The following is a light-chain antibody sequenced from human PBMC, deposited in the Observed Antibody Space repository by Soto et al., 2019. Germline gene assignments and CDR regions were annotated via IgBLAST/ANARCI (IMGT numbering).Light chain of an antibody. Sequence: EIVLTQSPATLSLSPGGRATLSCRASQSVSSYLAWYQQKPGQAPRLLIYDASNRATGIPARFSGSGPGTDFTLTISSLEPEDFAVYYCQQRSNWLLTFGGGTKVEIK. J-gene: IGKJ4*01. V-gene: IGKV3-11*01. CDR2: DAS. CDR3: QQRSNWLLT. CDR1: QSVSSY.